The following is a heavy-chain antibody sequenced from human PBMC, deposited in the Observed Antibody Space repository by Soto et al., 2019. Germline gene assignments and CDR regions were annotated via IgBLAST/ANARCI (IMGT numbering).Heavy chain of an antibody. CDR3: ARWMVLTGTRGYYYYGMDV. CDR1: GGTFSSYA. V-gene: IGHV1-69*13. J-gene: IGHJ6*02. CDR2: IIPILGTA. D-gene: IGHD1-7*01. Sequence: ASVKVSCKASGGTFSSYAISWVRQAPGQGLEWMGGIIPILGTANYAQKFQGRVTITADESTSTAYMELSSLRSEDTAVYYCARWMVLTGTRGYYYYGMDVWGQGTTVTVSS.